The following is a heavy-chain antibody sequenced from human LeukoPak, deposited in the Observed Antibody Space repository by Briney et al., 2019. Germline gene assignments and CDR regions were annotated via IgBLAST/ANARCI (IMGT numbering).Heavy chain of an antibody. CDR1: GYTFTGYY. J-gene: IGHJ4*02. V-gene: IGHV1-2*02. CDR2: INPNSGGI. CDR3: ARVGYYYDSSGSTFDY. D-gene: IGHD3-22*01. Sequence: GASVKVSCKASGYTFTGYYMHWVRQAPGQGLEWMGWINPNSGGINYAQKFQGRVTMTRDTSISTAYMELRSLRSDDTAVYYCARVGYYYDSSGSTFDYWGQGTLVTVSS.